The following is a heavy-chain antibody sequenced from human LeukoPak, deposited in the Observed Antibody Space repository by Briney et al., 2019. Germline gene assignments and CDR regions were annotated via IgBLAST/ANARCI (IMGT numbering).Heavy chain of an antibody. CDR3: ARGVAAAGTMTLDY. CDR2: IYTSGST. D-gene: IGHD6-13*01. Sequence: SETLSLTCTVSGGSISSYYWSWIRQPAGKGLEWIGRIYTSGSTNYNPSLKSRVTMSVDTSKNQFSLKLSSVTAADTAVYYCARGVAAAGTMTLDYWGQGTLVTVSS. CDR1: GGSISSYY. V-gene: IGHV4-4*07. J-gene: IGHJ4*02.